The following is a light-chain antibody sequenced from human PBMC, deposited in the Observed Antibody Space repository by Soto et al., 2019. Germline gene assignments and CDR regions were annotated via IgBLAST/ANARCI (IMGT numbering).Light chain of an antibody. CDR3: CSYADSLSHVV. CDR2: SVT. Sequence: QSALTQPRSVSASPGQSVTISYTGTSSDVGGYEYVSWYQQHPGKAPKLIIYSVTERPSGVPERFSASKSGNTASLAISGLQAEDEADYYCCSYADSLSHVVFGGGTKLTVL. CDR1: SSDVGGYEY. V-gene: IGLV2-11*01. J-gene: IGLJ2*01.